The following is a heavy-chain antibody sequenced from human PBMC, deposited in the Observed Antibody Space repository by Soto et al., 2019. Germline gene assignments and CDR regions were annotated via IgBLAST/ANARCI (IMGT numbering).Heavy chain of an antibody. D-gene: IGHD3-16*01. J-gene: IGHJ6*02. CDR3: AQCLLGVNYYYGMDV. CDR1: GGTFSRYA. V-gene: IGHV1-69*12. Sequence: QVQLVQSGAEVKKPGSSVKVSCKASGGTFSRYAINWVRQAPGQGLEWMGGIIPIFATADYAQKFQDRVTITADESTSTAYMELSSLRSEDTAVYYCAQCLLGVNYYYGMDVWGQGTTVTVSS. CDR2: IIPIFATA.